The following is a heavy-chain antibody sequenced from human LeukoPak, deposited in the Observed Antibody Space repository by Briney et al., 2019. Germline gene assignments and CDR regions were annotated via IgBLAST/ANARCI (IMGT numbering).Heavy chain of an antibody. D-gene: IGHD3-22*01. CDR2: IYPGDSDT. V-gene: IGHV5-51*01. CDR1: GYRFTSYW. Sequence: GESLKISCKGSGYRFTSYWIAWVRQMPGKGLEWMGIIYPGDSDTRYSPSFQGQVTISADKSLSTTYLQWSSLKASDTAIYFCARSAVVTFYQYMDVWGEGTTVTVSS. CDR3: ARSAVVTFYQYMDV. J-gene: IGHJ6*03.